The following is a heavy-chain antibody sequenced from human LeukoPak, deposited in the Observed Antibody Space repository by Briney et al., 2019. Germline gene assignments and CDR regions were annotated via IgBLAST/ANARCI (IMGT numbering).Heavy chain of an antibody. CDR1: GGSFSGYY. Sequence: SETLSLTCAVYGGSFSGYYWSWIRQPPGKGLEWIGEINHSGSTNYNPSLKSRVTISVDTSKNQFSLKLSSVTAADTAVYYCARDGYSFGHDFDYWGQGTLVTVSS. V-gene: IGHV4-34*01. D-gene: IGHD5-18*01. J-gene: IGHJ4*02. CDR2: INHSGST. CDR3: ARDGYSFGHDFDY.